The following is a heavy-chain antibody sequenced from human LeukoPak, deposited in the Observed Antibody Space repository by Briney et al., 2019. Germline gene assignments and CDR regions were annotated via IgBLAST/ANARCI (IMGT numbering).Heavy chain of an antibody. J-gene: IGHJ4*02. CDR3: ARDWVSMVRGASQGY. CDR2: MSYDGSNK. V-gene: IGHV3-30-3*01. Sequence: GRSLRLSSAASGFTFSSYAMHWVRQAPGKGLEWVAVMSYDGSNKYYADSVKGRFTISRDNSKNTLYLQMNSLRAEDTAVYYCARDWVSMVRGASQGYWGQGTLVTVSS. D-gene: IGHD3-10*01. CDR1: GFTFSSYA.